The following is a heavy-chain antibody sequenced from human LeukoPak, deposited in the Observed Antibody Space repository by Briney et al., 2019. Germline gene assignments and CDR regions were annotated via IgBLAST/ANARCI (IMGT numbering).Heavy chain of an antibody. Sequence: PGGSLRLSCAASGFTFSSYGTHWVRQAPGKGLEWVAFIRYDGSNKYYADSVKGRFTISRDNSKNTLYLQMNSLRAEDTAVYHCAKGGYYYDSSGYYDYWGQGTLVTVSS. CDR1: GFTFSSYG. CDR3: AKGGYYYDSSGYYDY. V-gene: IGHV3-30*02. D-gene: IGHD3-22*01. CDR2: IRYDGSNK. J-gene: IGHJ4*02.